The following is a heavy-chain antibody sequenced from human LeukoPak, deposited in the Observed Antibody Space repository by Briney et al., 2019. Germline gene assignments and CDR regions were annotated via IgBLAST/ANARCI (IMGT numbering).Heavy chain of an antibody. CDR3: ARVGGIAAAGTLGY. D-gene: IGHD6-13*01. J-gene: IGHJ4*02. Sequence: ASVKVSCKASGYTFTSYAISWVRQAPGQGLEWMGIINPSGGSTSYAQKFQGRVTMTRDMSTSTVYMELSSLRSEDTAVYYCARVGGIAAAGTLGYWGQGTLVTVSS. CDR2: INPSGGST. V-gene: IGHV1-46*01. CDR1: GYTFTSYA.